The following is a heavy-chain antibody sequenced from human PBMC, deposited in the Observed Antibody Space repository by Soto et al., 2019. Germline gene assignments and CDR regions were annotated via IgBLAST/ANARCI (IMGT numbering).Heavy chain of an antibody. J-gene: IGHJ4*02. V-gene: IGHV3-30*18. CDR3: ANSPGPNCGGGSSHYHLDS. D-gene: IGHD2-15*01. Sequence: QVQLVESGGDVVQPGRSLRLSCAASGFTFSNYGMNWVRQAPGKGLEWVAVISYDGINKYYADSVRGRFTISRDNSKNTMYVQMDSLRTEDTAVYYCANSPGPNCGGGSSHYHLDSWAQGPLFTFSS. CDR1: GFTFSNYG. CDR2: ISYDGINK.